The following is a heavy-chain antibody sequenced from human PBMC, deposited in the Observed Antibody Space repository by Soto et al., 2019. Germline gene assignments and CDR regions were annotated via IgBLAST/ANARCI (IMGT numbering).Heavy chain of an antibody. CDR2: INSGGGRT. J-gene: IGHJ6*02. Sequence: ASVKVYCKASGYSFTRYYIHWVRQEPGQGLEWMGTINSGGGRTTYGQKFQGRISMTRDTSTSTVYMELSRLRSEDTAVYHCAREVGAAYYYFGMDVWGQGTTVTVSS. CDR3: AREVGAAYYYFGMDV. V-gene: IGHV1-46*01. D-gene: IGHD1-26*01. CDR1: GYSFTRYY.